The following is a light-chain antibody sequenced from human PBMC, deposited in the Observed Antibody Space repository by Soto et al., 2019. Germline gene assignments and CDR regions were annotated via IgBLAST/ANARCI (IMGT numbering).Light chain of an antibody. J-gene: IGLJ3*02. CDR3: CSYAGSSTGV. CDR1: SSDVGNYNL. V-gene: IGLV2-23*02. CDR2: EVS. Sequence: QSALTQPASVSGSPGQSITISCTGTSSDVGNYNLVSWYQQHPGKAPKLIIYEVSKRPSGVSNRFSVSKSGNTASLTISGLQDEDEADYYCCSYAGSSTGVFGGGTQLTVL.